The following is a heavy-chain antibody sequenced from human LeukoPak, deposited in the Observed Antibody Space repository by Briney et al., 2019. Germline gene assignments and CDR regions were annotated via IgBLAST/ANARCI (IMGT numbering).Heavy chain of an antibody. CDR2: IFPGDSNS. Sequence: GESLKISCKGSGYIFTNYWIGWVRQMPGKGLEWTAIIFPGDSNSKYSPSFQGQVTISVDKSITTAYLQWSSLKASDTGMYYCATHYETSGFFGFDKWGQGTLVTVSS. CDR3: ATHYETSGFFGFDK. D-gene: IGHD3-22*01. J-gene: IGHJ4*02. CDR1: GYIFTNYW. V-gene: IGHV5-51*01.